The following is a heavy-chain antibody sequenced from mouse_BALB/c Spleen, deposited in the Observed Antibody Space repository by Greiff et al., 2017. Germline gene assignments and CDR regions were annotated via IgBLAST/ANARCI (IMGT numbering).Heavy chain of an antibody. V-gene: IGHV1-7*01. J-gene: IGHJ3*01. Sequence: VQLQQSGAELAKPGASVKMSCKASGYTFTSYWMHWVNQRPGQGLEWIGYINPSTGYTEYNQKFKDKATLTADKSSSTAYMQLSRLTSEDSAVYYCASGYYYYGSSYVSYWGQGTLVTVSA. CDR3: ASGYYYYGSSYVSY. CDR2: INPSTGYT. D-gene: IGHD1-1*01. CDR1: GYTFTSYW.